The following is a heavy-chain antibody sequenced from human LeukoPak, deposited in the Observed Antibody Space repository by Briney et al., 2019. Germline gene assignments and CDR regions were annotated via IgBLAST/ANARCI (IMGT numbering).Heavy chain of an antibody. CDR3: ASMIPSSPLAFDI. J-gene: IGHJ3*02. V-gene: IGHV1-69*10. CDR2: ITPILGIA. Sequence: GASVTVSCKASGGTFSSYAISWVRQAPGQGLEWMGGITPILGIANYAQTFQGRVTITADKSKSTAYMELSSLRSEDTAVYYCASMIPSSPLAFDIWGQGTMVTVSS. CDR1: GGTFSSYA. D-gene: IGHD3-22*01.